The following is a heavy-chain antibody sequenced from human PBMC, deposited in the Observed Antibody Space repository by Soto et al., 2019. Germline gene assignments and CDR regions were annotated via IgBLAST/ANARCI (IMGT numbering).Heavy chain of an antibody. D-gene: IGHD2-15*01. CDR2: VYHSGNT. Sequence: QVHLQESGPRLVKPSETLSLTCDVSGDSISSYNWWTWVRQTLGKGLEWIGEVYHSGNTNYNPSLKSRVTISVDKSRNQFSLSLTSVTAADTAVYYCARREGDCRGGSCPYYHDWGQGTLVTASS. CDR1: GDSISSYNW. V-gene: IGHV4-4*02. CDR3: ARREGDCRGGSCPYYHD. J-gene: IGHJ4*02.